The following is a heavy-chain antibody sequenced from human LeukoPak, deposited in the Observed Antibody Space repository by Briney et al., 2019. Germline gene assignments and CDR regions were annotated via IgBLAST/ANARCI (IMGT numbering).Heavy chain of an antibody. Sequence: SQTLSLTCTVSGGSISSSGYCWSWLHQLPGKGLGWIGYIYYSGSAYYNPSLKSRVTISIDTSKNQFSLKLSSVTAADTAVYYCARGFSSGASGDPWGQGTLVTVSS. J-gene: IGHJ5*02. CDR1: GGSISSSGYC. CDR3: ARGFSSGASGDP. D-gene: IGHD1-26*01. CDR2: IYYSGSA. V-gene: IGHV4-31*03.